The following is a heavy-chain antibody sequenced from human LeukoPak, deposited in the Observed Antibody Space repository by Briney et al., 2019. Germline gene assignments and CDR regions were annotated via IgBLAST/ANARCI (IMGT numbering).Heavy chain of an antibody. CDR3: ARGQFLDWRNDVDNWFDP. Sequence: ASVKVSCKASGYTFTSYAMHWVRQAPGQRLEWMGWINAGNGNTKYSQKFQGRVTITRDTSASTAYMELSSLRSEDTAVYYCARGQFLDWRNDVDNWFDPWGQGTLVTVSS. V-gene: IGHV1-3*01. CDR2: INAGNGNT. CDR1: GYTFTSYA. D-gene: IGHD1-1*01. J-gene: IGHJ5*02.